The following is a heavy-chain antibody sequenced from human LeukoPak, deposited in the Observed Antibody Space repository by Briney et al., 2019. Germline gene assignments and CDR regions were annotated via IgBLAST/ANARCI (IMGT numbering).Heavy chain of an antibody. CDR3: ASSQWLASYYYYGMDV. V-gene: IGHV4-4*07. Sequence: LETLSLTCTVSGGSMSSYYWSWIRQPAGKGLEWIGRIYTSGSTNYNPSLKSRVTMSVDTSKNQFSLKLSSVTAADTAVYYCASSQWLASYYYYGMDVWGQGTTVTVSS. J-gene: IGHJ6*02. D-gene: IGHD5-12*01. CDR1: GGSMSSYY. CDR2: IYTSGST.